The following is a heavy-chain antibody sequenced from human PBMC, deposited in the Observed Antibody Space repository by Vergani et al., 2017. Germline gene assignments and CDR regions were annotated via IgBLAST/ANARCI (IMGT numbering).Heavy chain of an antibody. D-gene: IGHD2-15*01. Sequence: QVQLVESGGGVVQPGRSLRLSCAASGFTFSSYGMHWVRQAPGKGLEWVAVIWYYGSNKYYADSVKGRFTNSRDNSKNTLYLQMNSLRAEDTAVYYCARAGGVEYCSGASCYYDAFDIWGQGTMVTVSS. CDR2: IWYYGSNK. CDR3: ARAGGVEYCSGASCYYDAFDI. J-gene: IGHJ3*02. CDR1: GFTFSSYG. V-gene: IGHV3-33*01.